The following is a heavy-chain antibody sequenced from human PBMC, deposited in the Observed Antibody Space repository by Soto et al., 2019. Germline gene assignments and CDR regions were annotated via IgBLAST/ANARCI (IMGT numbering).Heavy chain of an antibody. D-gene: IGHD4-4*01. V-gene: IGHV1-3*01. CDR1: GYTFTSYA. CDR3: ASSYSNYALIDYYYYGMDV. J-gene: IGHJ6*02. Sequence: QVPLVQSGAEVKKPGASVKVSCKASGYTFTSYAMHWVRQAPGQRLEWMGWINAGNGNTKYSQKFQGRVTITRDTSASTAYRELSSLRSEDTAVYYCASSYSNYALIDYYYYGMDVWGQGTTVTVSS. CDR2: INAGNGNT.